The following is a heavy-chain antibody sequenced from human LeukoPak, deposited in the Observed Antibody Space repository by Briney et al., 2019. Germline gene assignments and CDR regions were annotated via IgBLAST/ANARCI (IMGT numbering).Heavy chain of an antibody. D-gene: IGHD6-19*01. CDR3: AREKDNSGWKNWIDP. J-gene: IGHJ5*02. Sequence: ASVKVSCKASGYSFTSYYMHWVRQAPGQGLGWMGIINPNGGSTSYAQKFRGRVTMTRDTSTSTVYMELSSLKSEDTAVYYCAREKDNSGWKNWIDPWGEGTLVTVSS. CDR2: INPNGGST. V-gene: IGHV1-46*01. CDR1: GYSFTSYY.